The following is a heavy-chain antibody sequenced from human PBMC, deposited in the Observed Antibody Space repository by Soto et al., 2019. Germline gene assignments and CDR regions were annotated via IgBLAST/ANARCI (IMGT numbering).Heavy chain of an antibody. CDR1: RDTFTSYY. CDR3: ARSSGGNFGIIIEGTNWFAP. V-gene: IGHV1-46*01. J-gene: IGHJ5*02. D-gene: IGHD1-26*01. CDR2: INPHGGST. Sequence: QLVQSGGEVQQPGASVKVSCKAPRDTFTSYYINWVRQAPGQGLEWMGVINPHGGSTAYAQKFKGRVTLTREPSASTVYMEVSSLTSEDTAMYYCARSSGGNFGIIIEGTNWFAPWGQGTLVTVSS.